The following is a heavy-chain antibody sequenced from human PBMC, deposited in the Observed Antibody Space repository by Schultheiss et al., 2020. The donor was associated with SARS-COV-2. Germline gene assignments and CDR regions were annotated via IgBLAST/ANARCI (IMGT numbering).Heavy chain of an antibody. CDR3: ARSSWALLFNWFDP. Sequence: GGSLRLSCAASGFTFSRYGMHWVRQAPDRGLEWVAVISYDGSSKYYSDSVKGRFSISRDNSENMVYLQMNSLRPEDTAVYYCARSSWALLFNWFDPWGQGTLVTVS. J-gene: IGHJ5*02. V-gene: IGHV3-30*06. D-gene: IGHD1-26*01. CDR2: ISYDGSSK. CDR1: GFTFSRYG.